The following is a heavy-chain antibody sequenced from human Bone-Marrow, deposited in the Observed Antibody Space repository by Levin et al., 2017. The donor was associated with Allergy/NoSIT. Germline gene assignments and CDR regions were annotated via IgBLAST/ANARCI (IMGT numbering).Heavy chain of an antibody. J-gene: IGHJ4*02. CDR3: VATYYDILN. Sequence: LSLTCAASGFTFRTYAMHWVRQAPVKGLEWVAVMSADGSKKFYLDSVRGRFSISRDDSKNTLYLEMTSLRVDDTAIYYCVATYYDILNWGQGTPVTVSS. D-gene: IGHD3-9*01. CDR1: GFTFRTYA. CDR2: MSADGSKK. V-gene: IGHV3-30*03.